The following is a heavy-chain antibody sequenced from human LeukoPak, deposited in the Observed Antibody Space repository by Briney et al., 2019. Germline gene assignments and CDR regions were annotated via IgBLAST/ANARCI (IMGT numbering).Heavy chain of an antibody. V-gene: IGHV3-9*01. CDR3: AKDFRIGYSAHFDY. Sequence: GGSLRLSCAASGFTFDDYAMRWVRQVPGKGLEWVSGISWNSGSIGYADSVKGRFTISRDNSKNTLYLQMDSLRGEDTAVYYCAKDFRIGYSAHFDYWGQGALVTVSS. J-gene: IGHJ4*02. CDR1: GFTFDDYA. D-gene: IGHD2-21*01. CDR2: ISWNSGSI.